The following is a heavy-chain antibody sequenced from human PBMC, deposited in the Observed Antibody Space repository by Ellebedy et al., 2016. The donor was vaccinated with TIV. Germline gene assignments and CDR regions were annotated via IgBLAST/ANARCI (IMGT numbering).Heavy chain of an antibody. D-gene: IGHD3-22*01. Sequence: GESLKISCEGSGYSFASYWIGWVRQMPGKGMQWMGLIYPGESDTRYSPSFQGHVTLSANKSINTAYLQWSSLKASDTAIYYCARGPQVDFDSSDYSQPVYGMDVWGHGTTVTVSS. J-gene: IGHJ6*02. CDR1: GYSFASYW. V-gene: IGHV5-51*01. CDR2: IYPGESDT. CDR3: ARGPQVDFDSSDYSQPVYGMDV.